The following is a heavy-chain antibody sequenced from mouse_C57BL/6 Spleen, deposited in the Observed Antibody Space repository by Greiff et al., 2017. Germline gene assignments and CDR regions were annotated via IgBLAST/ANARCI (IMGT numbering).Heavy chain of an antibody. D-gene: IGHD3-2*02. CDR1: GHAFSSYW. CDR2: IYPGDGET. Sequence: VQLQQSGAELVKPGASVKISCKASGHAFSSYWMNWVKQRPGKGLEWIGQIYPGDGETNYNGKFKGQVTLTADKSSSTACMQLSSLTSEDSAVYFCARGGNSSGYLYFFDNWGQGTTLTVSS. J-gene: IGHJ2*01. V-gene: IGHV1-80*01. CDR3: ARGGNSSGYLYFFDN.